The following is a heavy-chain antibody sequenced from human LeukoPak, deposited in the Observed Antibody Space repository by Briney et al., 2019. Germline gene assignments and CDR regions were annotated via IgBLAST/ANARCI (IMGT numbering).Heavy chain of an antibody. CDR2: ISAYNGNT. CDR3: ARVGAYCTSTSCFDC. J-gene: IGHJ4*02. Sequence: ASVKVSCKASRNTFSNYAISWVRQAPGQGLEWMGWISAYNGNTDYAQKFQGRVTMTTDTSTSTAYMDLRSLRSDDTAVYYCARVGAYCTSTSCFDCWGLGTLVTVSS. D-gene: IGHD2-2*01. CDR1: RNTFSNYA. V-gene: IGHV1-18*01.